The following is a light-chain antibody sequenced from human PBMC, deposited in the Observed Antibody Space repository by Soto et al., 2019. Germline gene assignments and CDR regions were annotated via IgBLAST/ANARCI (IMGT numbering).Light chain of an antibody. CDR1: QTINNY. V-gene: IGKV1-39*01. Sequence: DIEMTQSPSSLSASVGDRVTITCRTRQTINNYLNWYQQKPGEAPKLLIYASSTLQSGVPSRFSGSGSGTDFTLTISSLQPEDFATYYCQQLITFGQGTRLEIK. CDR2: ASS. CDR3: QQLIT. J-gene: IGKJ5*01.